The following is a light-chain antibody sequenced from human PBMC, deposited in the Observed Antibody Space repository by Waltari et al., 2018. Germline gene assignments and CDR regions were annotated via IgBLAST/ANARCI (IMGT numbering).Light chain of an antibody. CDR3: CSYAGSNSLV. CDR1: SSDVGNYNY. Sequence: QSALTQPPSASGSPGQSVTISCTGTSSDVGNYNYVSWYQHHPGKAPKLRIYEVSNRPPGVPDRFSGPKSGNTASLTVSGLQAEDEADYYCCSYAGSNSLVFGGGTKLTVL. CDR2: EVS. J-gene: IGLJ2*01. V-gene: IGLV2-8*01.